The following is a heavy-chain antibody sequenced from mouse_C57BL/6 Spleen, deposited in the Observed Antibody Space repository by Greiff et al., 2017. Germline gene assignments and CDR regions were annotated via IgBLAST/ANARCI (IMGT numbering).Heavy chain of an antibody. CDR2: IYPRSGNT. J-gene: IGHJ2*01. CDR1: GYTFTSYG. CDR3: ARDGRPPFDY. Sequence: QVQLKESGAELARPGASVKLSCKASGYTFTSYGISWVKQRTGQGLEWIGEIYPRSGNTYYNEKFKGKATLTADKSSSTAYMELRSLTSEDSAVYFCARDGRPPFDYWGQGTTLTVSS. V-gene: IGHV1-81*01. D-gene: IGHD1-1*01.